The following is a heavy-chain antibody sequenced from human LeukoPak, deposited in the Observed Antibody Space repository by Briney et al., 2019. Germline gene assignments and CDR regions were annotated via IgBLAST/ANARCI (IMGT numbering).Heavy chain of an antibody. V-gene: IGHV4-4*07. Sequence: SETLSLTCTVSGGSISSYYWSWIRQPAGKGLEWIGRIYTSGSTNYNPSLKSRVTMSVDTSKNQFSLKLSSVTAADTAVYYCAREFKYYDFWSGYYNGGYYYGMDVRGQGTTVTVSS. D-gene: IGHD3-3*01. CDR2: IYTSGST. CDR3: AREFKYYDFWSGYYNGGYYYGMDV. CDR1: GGSISSYY. J-gene: IGHJ6*02.